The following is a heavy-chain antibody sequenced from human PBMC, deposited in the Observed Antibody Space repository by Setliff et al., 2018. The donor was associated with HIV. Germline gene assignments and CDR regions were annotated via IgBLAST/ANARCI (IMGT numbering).Heavy chain of an antibody. V-gene: IGHV3-30*04. CDR1: GFTFSNYA. J-gene: IGHJ4*02. CDR2: IGTGGDT. D-gene: IGHD1-26*01. Sequence: PGGSLRLSCAVSGFTFSNYAMHWVRQASGKGLEWVAAIGTGGDTYYIDSVKGRFTISRDNSKSTLYLQMTNLRAEDTALYFCAKGAGPTTLAEPFDSWGQGTLVTVSS. CDR3: AKGAGPTTLAEPFDS.